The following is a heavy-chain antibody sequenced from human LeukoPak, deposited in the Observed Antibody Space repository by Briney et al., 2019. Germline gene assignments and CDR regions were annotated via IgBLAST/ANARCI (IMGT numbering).Heavy chain of an antibody. Sequence: SETLSLTCTVSGGSISSYYWSWIRQPPGKGLEWIGYIYYGGSTNYNPSLKSRVTISVDTSKNQFSLKLSSVTAADTAVYYCARSRAAAGLDYWGQGTLVTVSS. CDR1: GGSISSYY. CDR3: ARSRAAAGLDY. J-gene: IGHJ4*02. CDR2: IYYGGST. D-gene: IGHD6-13*01. V-gene: IGHV4-59*08.